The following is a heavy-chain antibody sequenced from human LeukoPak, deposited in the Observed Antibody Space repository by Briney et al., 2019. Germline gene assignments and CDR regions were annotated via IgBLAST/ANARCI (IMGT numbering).Heavy chain of an antibody. CDR3: ARAQSLRIAARPAVDY. V-gene: IGHV1-18*01. CDR1: GYIFTRYG. CDR2: ISAYNGNT. Sequence: GASVKVSCKASGYIFTRYGISWVRQAPGQGLEWMGWISAYNGNTNYAQKLQGRVTMTTDTSTSTAYMELRSLRSDDTAVYYCARAQSLRIAARPAVDYWGQGTLVTVSS. D-gene: IGHD6-6*01. J-gene: IGHJ4*02.